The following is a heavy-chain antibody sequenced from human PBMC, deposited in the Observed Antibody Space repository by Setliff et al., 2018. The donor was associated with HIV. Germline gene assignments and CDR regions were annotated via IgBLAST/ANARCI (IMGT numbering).Heavy chain of an antibody. J-gene: IGHJ1*01. CDR2: IYYTGST. CDR1: GASINSYF. D-gene: IGHD3-22*01. Sequence: SETLSLTCTVSGASINSYFWSWIRQPPGKGPEWLGYIYYTGSTNYNPAFESRITTSVDTSKNQFSLTLKSVTAADTGVYYCAGVNYYDASGLRAEYFQLWGQGTQVTVSS. V-gene: IGHV4-59*01. CDR3: AGVNYYDASGLRAEYFQL.